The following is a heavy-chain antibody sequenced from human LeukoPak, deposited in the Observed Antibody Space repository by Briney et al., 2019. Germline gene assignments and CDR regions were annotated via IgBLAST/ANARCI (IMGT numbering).Heavy chain of an antibody. Sequence: SETLSLTCTVSGGSISSYYWSWIRQPPGKGLEGIGYIYYSGSTNYNPSLKSRVTISVDTSKNQFSLKLSSVTAADTAVYYCASIYGSGSYRPYSRLAGAFDIWGQGTMVTVSS. V-gene: IGHV4-59*01. J-gene: IGHJ3*02. CDR2: IYYSGST. D-gene: IGHD3-10*01. CDR1: GGSISSYY. CDR3: ASIYGSGSYRPYSRLAGAFDI.